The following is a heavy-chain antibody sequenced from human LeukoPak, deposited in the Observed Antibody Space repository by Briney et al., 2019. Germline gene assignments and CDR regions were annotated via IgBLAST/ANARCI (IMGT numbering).Heavy chain of an antibody. CDR3: ARRYCSSTSCYPIDY. Sequence: SETLSLTCTVSGGSISSGGYYWSWIRQPPGKGLEWIGYIYHRGSTYYNPSLKSRVTISVDTSKNQFSLKLSSVTAADTAVYYCARRYCSSTSCYPIDYWGQGTLVTVSS. J-gene: IGHJ4*01. D-gene: IGHD2-2*01. V-gene: IGHV4-30-2*03. CDR1: GGSISSGGYY. CDR2: IYHRGST.